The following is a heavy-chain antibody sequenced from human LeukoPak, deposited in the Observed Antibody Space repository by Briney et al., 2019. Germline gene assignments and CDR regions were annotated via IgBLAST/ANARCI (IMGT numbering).Heavy chain of an antibody. D-gene: IGHD1-26*01. J-gene: IGHJ6*03. V-gene: IGHV3-33*01. CDR3: ARGNRELENYYYMDV. CDR2: IWYDGSNK. Sequence: GGSLRLSCAASGFTFSSYGMHWVRQAPGKGLEWVAVIWYDGSNKYYADSVKGRFTISRDNSKNTLYLQMNSLRAEDTAVYYCARGNRELENYYYMDVWGKGTTVTVSS. CDR1: GFTFSSYG.